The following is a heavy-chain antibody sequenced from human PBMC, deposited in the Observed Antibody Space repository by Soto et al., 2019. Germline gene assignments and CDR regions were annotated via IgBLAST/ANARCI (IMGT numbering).Heavy chain of an antibody. CDR3: VRVNYFDSTGYSLDAFDI. Sequence: LRLSFAASGXTFSDHYMDWVRQAPGKGLEWVGRIRNKAKDYRTDYAASVKGRFSISRDDSQNSVNLQMTSLKTDDTAVYYCVRVNYFDSTGYSLDAFDIWGQGTMVTVSS. D-gene: IGHD3-22*01. CDR2: IRNKAKDYRT. J-gene: IGHJ3*02. CDR1: GXTFSDHY. V-gene: IGHV3-72*01.